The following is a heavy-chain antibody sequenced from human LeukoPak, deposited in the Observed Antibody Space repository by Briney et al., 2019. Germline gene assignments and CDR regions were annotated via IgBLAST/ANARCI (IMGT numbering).Heavy chain of an antibody. CDR3: ARAQYSSSWYGSEGHAFDI. D-gene: IGHD6-13*01. V-gene: IGHV4-30-4*08. CDR2: IYYSGST. Sequence: SETLSLTCTVSGGSISSGDYYWSWIRQPPGKGLEWIGYIYYSGSTYYNPSLKSRVTISVDTSKNRFSLKLSSVTAADTAVYYCARAQYSSSWYGSEGHAFDIWGQGTMVTVSS. CDR1: GGSISSGDYY. J-gene: IGHJ3*02.